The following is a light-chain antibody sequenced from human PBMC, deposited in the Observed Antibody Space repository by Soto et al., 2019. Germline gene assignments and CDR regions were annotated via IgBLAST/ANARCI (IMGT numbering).Light chain of an antibody. J-gene: IGLJ1*01. Sequence: QSALTQPPSASGSPGQSVTISCTGTSSDVGGYNYVSWYQQHPGKAPKLMIYEVSKRPSGVPVRFSGSKSGNTASLTVSGLQAEDEADYYCSSYAGSNNLNVFGTGTKVTVL. V-gene: IGLV2-8*01. CDR1: SSDVGGYNY. CDR2: EVS. CDR3: SSYAGSNNLNV.